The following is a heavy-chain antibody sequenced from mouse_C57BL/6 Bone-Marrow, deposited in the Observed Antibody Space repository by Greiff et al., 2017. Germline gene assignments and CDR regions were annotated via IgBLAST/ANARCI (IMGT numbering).Heavy chain of an antibody. CDR3: AREYYCGPGVYFED. J-gene: IGHJ2*01. V-gene: IGHV5-4*01. Sequence: EVNVVESGGGLVKPGGSLKLSCAASGFTFSSYAMSWVRQTPEQRLEWVATISDGGSYTYYPDNVKGRFTITEDTAKNNLYLQMSHLTSEDTAMYSCAREYYCGPGVYFEDWGQGTTLTVAS. CDR1: GFTFSSYA. CDR2: ISDGGSYT. D-gene: IGHD1-1*01.